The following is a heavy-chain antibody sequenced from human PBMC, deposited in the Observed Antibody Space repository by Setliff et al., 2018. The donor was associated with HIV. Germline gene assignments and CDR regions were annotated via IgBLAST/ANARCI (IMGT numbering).Heavy chain of an antibody. Sequence: SETLSLTCAVSGYSISSDYFWGWIRQSPGKGLEWIGSFYQSGNIYYNPSLKSRVTISVDTSKNQFSLKLRSATATDTALYYCARVSSSYYFLGAFDSWGQRTLVTVSS. J-gene: IGHJ4*02. D-gene: IGHD6-13*01. CDR3: ARVSSSYYFLGAFDS. CDR2: FYQSGNI. V-gene: IGHV4-38-2*01. CDR1: GYSISSDYF.